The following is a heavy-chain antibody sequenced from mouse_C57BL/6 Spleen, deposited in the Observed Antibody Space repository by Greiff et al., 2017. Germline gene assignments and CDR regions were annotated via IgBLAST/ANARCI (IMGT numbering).Heavy chain of an antibody. Sequence: EVHLVESGGGLVQPGGSLKLSCAASGFTFSDYYMYWVRQTPEKRLEWVAYISNGGGSTYYPDTVKGRFTISRDNAKNTLYLQMSRLKSEDTAMYYCARHSSGRFAYWGQGTLVTVSA. CDR3: ARHSSGRFAY. CDR2: ISNGGGST. J-gene: IGHJ3*01. CDR1: GFTFSDYY. D-gene: IGHD3-2*02. V-gene: IGHV5-12*01.